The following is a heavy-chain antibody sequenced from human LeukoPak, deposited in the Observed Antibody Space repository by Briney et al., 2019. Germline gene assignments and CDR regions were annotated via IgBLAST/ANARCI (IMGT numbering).Heavy chain of an antibody. J-gene: IGHJ4*02. V-gene: IGHV4-39*01. CDR3: ARHDYDILTGYYSFDY. CDR2: IYYSGST. Sequence: SETLSLTCTVSGSSISSSSYYWGWIRQPPGKGLEWIGSIYYSGSTYYNPSLKSRVTISVDTSKNQFSLKLSSVTAADTAVYYCARHDYDILTGYYSFDYWGQGTLVTVSS. D-gene: IGHD3-9*01. CDR1: GSSISSSSYY.